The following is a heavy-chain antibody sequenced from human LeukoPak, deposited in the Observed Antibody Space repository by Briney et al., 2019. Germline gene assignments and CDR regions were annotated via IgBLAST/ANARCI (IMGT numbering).Heavy chain of an antibody. V-gene: IGHV3-11*04. Sequence: GGSLRLSCAASGFTFSDYYMSWIRQAPGKGLEWVSYISSSGSTIYYADSVKGRFTISRDNAENSLYLQMNSLRAEDTAVYYCARRWELQVHGEFDYWGQGTLVTVSS. D-gene: IGHD1-26*01. J-gene: IGHJ4*02. CDR2: ISSSGSTI. CDR1: GFTFSDYY. CDR3: ARRWELQVHGEFDY.